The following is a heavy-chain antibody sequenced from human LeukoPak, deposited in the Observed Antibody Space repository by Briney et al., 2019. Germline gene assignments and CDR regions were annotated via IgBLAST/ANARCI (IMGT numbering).Heavy chain of an antibody. CDR3: AKSTYYYDTFVNAFDL. CDR2: IYYSGST. CDR1: GASINNYY. D-gene: IGHD3-22*01. J-gene: IGHJ3*01. V-gene: IGHV4-59*12. Sequence: PSETLSLTCTVSGASINNYYWHWIRQPPGKGLEWIGSIYYSGSTNYNPSLKSRVTILVDTSKNQFSLKLSSVTAADTAVYYCAKSTYYYDTFVNAFDLWGQGTVVTVSS.